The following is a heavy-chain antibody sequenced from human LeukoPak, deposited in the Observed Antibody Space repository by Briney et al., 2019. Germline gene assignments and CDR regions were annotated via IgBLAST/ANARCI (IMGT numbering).Heavy chain of an antibody. J-gene: IGHJ1*01. V-gene: IGHV3-23*01. CDR1: GFTFSGYA. D-gene: IGHD6-19*01. CDR3: AKDSSGYYTEYFQH. Sequence: PGGSLRLSCAASGFTFSGYAMSWVRQAPGKGLEWVSAISGSGGSTYYADSVKGRFTISRDNSKNTLYLQMNSLRAEDTAVYYCAKDSSGYYTEYFQHWGQGTLVTVSS. CDR2: ISGSGGST.